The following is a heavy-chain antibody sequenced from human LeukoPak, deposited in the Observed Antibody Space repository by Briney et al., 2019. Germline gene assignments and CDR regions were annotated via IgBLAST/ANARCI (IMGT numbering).Heavy chain of an antibody. CDR1: GFTFSNYW. V-gene: IGHV3-74*01. Sequence: GGSLRLSCAASGFTFSNYWIHWVRQAPGKGLVWASRISSDGSRTSYADSVKGRFTISRDNAKNTLYLQMNSLRAEDTAVYYCGRDTGDGYNSYFDYWGQGTLVTVSS. D-gene: IGHD5-24*01. CDR3: GRDTGDGYNSYFDY. J-gene: IGHJ4*02. CDR2: ISSDGSRT.